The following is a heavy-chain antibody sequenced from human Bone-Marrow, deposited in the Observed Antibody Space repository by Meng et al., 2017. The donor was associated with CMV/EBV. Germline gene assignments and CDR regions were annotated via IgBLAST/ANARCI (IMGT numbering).Heavy chain of an antibody. CDR2: IIPILGIA. CDR1: TFSSYA. D-gene: IGHD6-6*01. Sequence: TFSSYAISWVRQAPGQGLEWMGGIIPILGIANYAQKFQGRVTITADKSTSTAYMELSSLRSEDMAVYYCARDRATSIAARQIIWFDPWGQGTLVTVSS. CDR3: ARDRATSIAARQIIWFDP. V-gene: IGHV1-69*10. J-gene: IGHJ5*02.